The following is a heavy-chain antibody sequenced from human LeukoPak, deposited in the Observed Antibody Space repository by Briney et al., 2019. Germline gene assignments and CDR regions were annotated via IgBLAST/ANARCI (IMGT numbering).Heavy chain of an antibody. CDR1: EITFSSYA. CDR2: ISGSGGTT. V-gene: IGHV3-23*01. D-gene: IGHD2-21*02. Sequence: GGSLRLSCAASEITFSSYAVSWVRQAPGKGQEWVSAISGSGGTTYYGDSVKGRFTISRDNSKNTLYLQMNSLRAKDTALYYCARGLVTKGYFDYWGQGTLVTVSS. J-gene: IGHJ4*02. CDR3: ARGLVTKGYFDY.